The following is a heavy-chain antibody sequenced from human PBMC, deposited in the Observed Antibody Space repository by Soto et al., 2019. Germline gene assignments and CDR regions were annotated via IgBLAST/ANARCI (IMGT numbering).Heavy chain of an antibody. D-gene: IGHD2-15*01. CDR1: GFTFDESG. J-gene: IGHJ4*02. V-gene: IGHV3-20*01. CDR3: AREACQGSCYSDY. Sequence: EVQLVESGGGVVRPGGALRLSCAASGFTFDESGMRWVRHAPGKGLEVVSGINWNGGSTGYADSVKGRFTISRDNAKNSLYLQMNSLRAEDTALYHCAREACQGSCYSDYWGQGTLVTVSS. CDR2: INWNGGST.